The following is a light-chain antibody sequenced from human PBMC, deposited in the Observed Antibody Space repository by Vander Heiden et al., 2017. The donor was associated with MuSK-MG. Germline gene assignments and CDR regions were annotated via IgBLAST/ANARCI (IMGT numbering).Light chain of an antibody. Sequence: VVTQSQDSLPVSLGGRATINCRSSQSVLWGSNNKNYLAWWQQKPGQPPRLLIYWASTRESGVPDRFSGSGSGTDFTLTISSLQAEDAAVYYCQQYYSTPRTFGQGTKLEIK. CDR3: QQYYSTPRT. CDR1: QSVLWGSNNKNY. V-gene: IGKV4-1*01. CDR2: WAS. J-gene: IGKJ2*01.